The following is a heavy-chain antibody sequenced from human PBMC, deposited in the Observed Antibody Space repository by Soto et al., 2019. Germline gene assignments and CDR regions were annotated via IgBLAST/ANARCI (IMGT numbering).Heavy chain of an antibody. Sequence: ASVKVSCKASGYTFTSYGIRWVRQAPGQGLEWMGWISAYNGNTNYAQKLQGRVTMTTDTSTSTAYMELRSLRSDDTAVYYCARVIGRYCSSTSCYWGWFDPWGQGTLVTVSS. J-gene: IGHJ5*02. V-gene: IGHV1-18*01. CDR1: GYTFTSYG. D-gene: IGHD2-2*01. CDR3: ARVIGRYCSSTSCYWGWFDP. CDR2: ISAYNGNT.